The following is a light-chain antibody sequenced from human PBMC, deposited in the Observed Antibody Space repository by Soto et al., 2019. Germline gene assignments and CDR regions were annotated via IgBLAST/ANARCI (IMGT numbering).Light chain of an antibody. CDR2: STN. Sequence: QSVLTQPPSASGTPGQRVTISCSGSSSNIGSNYVYWFHQFPGTAPKLLIYSTNQRPSGVPDRISGSKSGSSATLAISGLRFEDEADYYCAVWDDSLSGWVFGGGTKLTVL. CDR1: SSNIGSNY. CDR3: AVWDDSLSGWV. J-gene: IGLJ3*02. V-gene: IGLV1-47*02.